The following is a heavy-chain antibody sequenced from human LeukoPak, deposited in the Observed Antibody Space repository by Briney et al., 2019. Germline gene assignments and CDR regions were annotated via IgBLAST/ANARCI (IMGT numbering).Heavy chain of an antibody. D-gene: IGHD6-13*01. V-gene: IGHV3-66*01. Sequence: GGSLRLSCAASEFAVSSNYMNWVRQTPGKGLEWVSVIYSGGSTYYADSVKGRFTISRDNSKNTLYLQMNSLRAEDTAVYYCAGGARRQQPFDYWGQGTLVTVSS. J-gene: IGHJ4*02. CDR3: AGGARRQQPFDY. CDR2: IYSGGST. CDR1: EFAVSSNY.